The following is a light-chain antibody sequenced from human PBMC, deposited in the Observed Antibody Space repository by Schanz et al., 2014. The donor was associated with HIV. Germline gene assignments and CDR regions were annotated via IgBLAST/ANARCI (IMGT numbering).Light chain of an antibody. V-gene: IGLV2-8*01. Sequence: QSALTQPPSASGSPGQSVTISCTGTSSDVGYYNDVSWYQQHPDKAPKLLIYEVNRRPSGVPDRFSGSKSGNTASLTISGLQAEDEADYYCCSYTTTSTDVFGAGTKLTVL. CDR3: CSYTTTSTDV. CDR2: EVN. J-gene: IGLJ1*01. CDR1: SSDVGYYND.